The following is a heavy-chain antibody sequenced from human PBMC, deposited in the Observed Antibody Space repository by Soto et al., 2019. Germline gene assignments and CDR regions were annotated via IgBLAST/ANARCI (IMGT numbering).Heavy chain of an antibody. CDR2: INAGNGNT. D-gene: IGHD5-12*01. Sequence: ASVKVSCKASGYTFTSYAMHWVRQAPGQRLEWMGWINAGNGNTKYSQKFQGRVTITRDTSASTVYMELSSLRSEDTAVYYCARRSGSSVDWFDPWGQGTLVPVSS. V-gene: IGHV1-3*01. CDR3: ARRSGSSVDWFDP. CDR1: GYTFTSYA. J-gene: IGHJ5*02.